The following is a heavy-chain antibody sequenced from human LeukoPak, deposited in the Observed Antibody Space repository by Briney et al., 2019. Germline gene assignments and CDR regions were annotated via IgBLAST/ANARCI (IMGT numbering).Heavy chain of an antibody. CDR1: VSGDSVSGDSLTTYY. Sequence: PSETLSLTCTVSGDSVSGDSLTTYYWGWLRQPPGKGLEWIGYIYHSGSTNYNPSLKSRVTISIDTSKNQFSLRLSSVTAADTAVYYCARGHHDYTSGWSFDFWGQGSLVTVSS. CDR3: ARGHHDYTSGWSFDF. CDR2: IYHSGST. J-gene: IGHJ4*02. V-gene: IGHV4-59*12. D-gene: IGHD6-19*01.